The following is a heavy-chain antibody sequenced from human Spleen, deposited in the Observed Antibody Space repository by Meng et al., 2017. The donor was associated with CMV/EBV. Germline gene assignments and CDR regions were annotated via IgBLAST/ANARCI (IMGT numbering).Heavy chain of an antibody. D-gene: IGHD1-14*01. J-gene: IGHJ1*01. CDR1: GVALSSSGMG. CDR2: IYWDDDK. Sequence: QITLKGSGPTLVKPTQTLTLTCTFSGVALSSSGMGVGCILQPPGKALEWLALIYWDDDKRYSPSLKSRLTITKDTSKNQVVLTMTNMDPVDTATYYCAHRFLALTGGPGYFQHWGQGTLVTVSS. V-gene: IGHV2-5*02. CDR3: AHRFLALTGGPGYFQH.